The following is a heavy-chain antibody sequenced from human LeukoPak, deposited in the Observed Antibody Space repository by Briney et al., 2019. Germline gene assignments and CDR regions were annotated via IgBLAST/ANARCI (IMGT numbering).Heavy chain of an antibody. CDR1: GGSVTSGTYY. CDR2: MDYDEST. Sequence: SETLSHTCTVSGGSVTSGTYYWTWIPQPPGKGLEWIGYMDYDESTNYNPSLKSRLTISVDTSKNQFSLKLSSVTAADTAVYYCARDGVPSASPYYYYYAMDVWGQGTTVTVSS. D-gene: IGHD2-2*01. CDR3: ARDGVPSASPYYYYYAMDV. V-gene: IGHV4-61*01. J-gene: IGHJ6*02.